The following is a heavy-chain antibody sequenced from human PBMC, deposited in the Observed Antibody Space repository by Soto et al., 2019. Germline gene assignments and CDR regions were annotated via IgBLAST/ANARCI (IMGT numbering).Heavy chain of an antibody. CDR3: ARSPLNFFGSGKYYFDF. CDR1: GFSLSTSGMC. V-gene: IGHV2-70*11. Sequence: SGATLVNPTETLALTCSFSGFSLSTSGMCMSWIRQPPGKALEWLARIDWDNDKYYSTSPKTRLTISKDTSQNQVVLTITNMDPVDTATYYCARSPLNFFGSGKYYFDFWGQGALVTVSS. J-gene: IGHJ4*02. CDR2: IDWDNDK. D-gene: IGHD3-10*01.